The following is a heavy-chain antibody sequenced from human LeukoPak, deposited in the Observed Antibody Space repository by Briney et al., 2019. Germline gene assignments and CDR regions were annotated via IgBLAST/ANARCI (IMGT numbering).Heavy chain of an antibody. CDR1: GYTFTSYG. V-gene: IGHV1-18*01. CDR2: ISAYNGNT. D-gene: IGHD2-2*01. Sequence: GASVKVSCKASGYTFTSYGISWVRQAPGQGLEWMGWISAYNGNTNYAQKLQGRVTMTTDTSTSTAYMELGSLRSDDTAVYYCARDLMLMRGYCSSTSCYDVVISTGFDPWGQGTLVTVSS. J-gene: IGHJ5*02. CDR3: ARDLMLMRGYCSSTSCYDVVISTGFDP.